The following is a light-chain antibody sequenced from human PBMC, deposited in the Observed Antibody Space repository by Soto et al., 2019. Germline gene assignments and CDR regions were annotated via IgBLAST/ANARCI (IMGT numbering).Light chain of an antibody. CDR2: GAS. J-gene: IGKJ1*01. Sequence: EIVMTQSPATLSVSPGERATLPCRASQSVSVYLAWYTKQPGQAPSLLIYGASTRATGIPARFSGSGSGTEFTLTIRSLQSEVFAVDYCQQYHDWGKFGQGTKVDIK. V-gene: IGKV3-15*01. CDR3: QQYHDWGK. CDR1: QSVSVY.